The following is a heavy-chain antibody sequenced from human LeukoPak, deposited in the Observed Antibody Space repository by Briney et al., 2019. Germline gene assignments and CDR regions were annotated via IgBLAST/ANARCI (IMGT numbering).Heavy chain of an antibody. D-gene: IGHD3-16*01. CDR1: GFTLSRLW. V-gene: IGHV3-74*01. Sequence: PGGSLRLSCVASGFTLSRLWMHWVRQAPGKGLLWVSRINEGGTDTTYADSVRGRFTVSRDSAKNTLYLQMNSLGVEDTAVYYCSRGGWGSFDYWGQGILVTVSS. CDR3: SRGGWGSFDY. J-gene: IGHJ4*02. CDR2: INEGGTDT.